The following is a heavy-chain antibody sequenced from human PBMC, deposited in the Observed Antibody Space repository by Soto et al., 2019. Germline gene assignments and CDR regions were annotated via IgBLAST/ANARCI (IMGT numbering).Heavy chain of an antibody. V-gene: IGHV3-74*01. CDR1: GFTFSSYW. J-gene: IGHJ6*02. Sequence: PGGSLRLSCAAPGFTFSSYWMHWVRQAPGKGLVWVSRINSDGSSTSYADSVKGRFTISRDNAKNTLYLQMNSLRAEDTAVYYCARDLVDYSNTRDYYGMDVWGQGTTVTVSS. CDR3: ARDLVDYSNTRDYYGMDV. CDR2: INSDGSST. D-gene: IGHD4-4*01.